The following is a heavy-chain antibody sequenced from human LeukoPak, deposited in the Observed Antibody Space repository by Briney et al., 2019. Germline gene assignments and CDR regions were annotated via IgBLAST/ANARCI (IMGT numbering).Heavy chain of an antibody. CDR3: ARMQLARHYYYGMDV. V-gene: IGHV1-18*01. Sequence: ASVKVSCKASGYTFTSYGISWVRQAPGQGLEWMGWISAYNGNTNYAQKLQGRVTMTTDTSTSTAYMELRGLRSDDTAVYYCARMQLARHYYYGMDVRGQGTTVTVSS. CDR1: GYTFTSYG. CDR2: ISAYNGNT. J-gene: IGHJ6*02. D-gene: IGHD6-6*01.